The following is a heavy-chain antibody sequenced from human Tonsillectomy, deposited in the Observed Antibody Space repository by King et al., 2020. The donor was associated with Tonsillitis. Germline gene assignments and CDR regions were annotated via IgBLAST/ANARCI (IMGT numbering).Heavy chain of an antibody. CDR2: IWYDGNNK. D-gene: IGHD4-11*01. CDR1: GFTFSSYG. Sequence: VQLVESGGGVVQPGRSLRLSCAASGFTFSSYGMHWVRQAPGKGLEWVAVIWYDGNNKYYSDSVKGRFIISRDNSKNTLYVQMISLRAEDTALYYCARDTVNYYAMDVWGQGTTVTVSS. V-gene: IGHV3-33*01. J-gene: IGHJ6*02. CDR3: ARDTVNYYAMDV.